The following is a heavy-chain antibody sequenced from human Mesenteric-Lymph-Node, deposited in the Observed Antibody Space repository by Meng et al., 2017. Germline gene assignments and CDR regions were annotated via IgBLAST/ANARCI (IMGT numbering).Heavy chain of an antibody. CDR3: ARGSYYDSSGYYPAHYFDY. Sequence: SETLSLTCTVSGGSISRYYWTWIRQPPGKGLEWIGYIYYSGSTNYNPSLKSRVIISVDTSKNQFSLKLNSVTAADTAVYYCARGSYYDSSGYYPAHYFDYWGQGTLVTVSS. CDR2: IYYSGST. CDR1: GGSISRYY. J-gene: IGHJ4*02. V-gene: IGHV4-59*01. D-gene: IGHD3-22*01.